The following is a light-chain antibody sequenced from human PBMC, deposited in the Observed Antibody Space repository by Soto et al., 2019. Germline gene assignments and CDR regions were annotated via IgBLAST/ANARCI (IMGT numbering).Light chain of an antibody. CDR2: SND. J-gene: IGLJ1*01. CDR3: VSWDDSLSGLV. V-gene: IGLV1-47*02. Sequence: QSVLTQPPSASGTPGQRVTISCSGSSSNIGSNFVCWYQQLPGTAPKLLIYSNDQRPSGVPDRFSGSKSGTSASLAISGLRSEDEGDYYCVSWDDSLSGLVFGTGTKLTVL. CDR1: SSNIGSNF.